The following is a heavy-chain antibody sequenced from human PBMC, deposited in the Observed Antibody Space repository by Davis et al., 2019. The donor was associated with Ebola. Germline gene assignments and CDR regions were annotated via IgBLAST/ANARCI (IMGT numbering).Heavy chain of an antibody. CDR3: AREVRSGWGIGLFDY. Sequence: PSETLSLTCTVSGGSISSGDYYWSWIRQPPGKGLEWIGYIYYSASTYYNPSLKSRVTISVDTSKNQCSLKLSSVTAADTAVYYCAREVRSGWGIGLFDYWGQGTLVTVSS. CDR2: IYYSAST. J-gene: IGHJ4*02. D-gene: IGHD6-19*01. V-gene: IGHV4-30-4*01. CDR1: GGSISSGDYY.